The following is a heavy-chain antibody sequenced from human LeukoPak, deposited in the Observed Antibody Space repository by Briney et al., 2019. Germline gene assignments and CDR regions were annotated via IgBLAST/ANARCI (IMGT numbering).Heavy chain of an antibody. CDR3: AIMDNYYYYYMDV. Sequence: SETLSLTCTVSGGSISSSSYYWGWIRQPPGEGLEWIGSIYYSGNTYYNPSLKSRVTISVDTSKNQFSLKLRSVTAADTAVYYCAIMDNYYYYYMDVWGKGTTVTVSS. J-gene: IGHJ6*03. CDR2: IYYSGNT. CDR1: GGSISSSSYY. D-gene: IGHD2-2*03. V-gene: IGHV4-39*07.